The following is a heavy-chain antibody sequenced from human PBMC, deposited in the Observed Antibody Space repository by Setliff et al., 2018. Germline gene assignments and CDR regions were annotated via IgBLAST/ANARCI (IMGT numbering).Heavy chain of an antibody. J-gene: IGHJ2*01. CDR3: AKDAKTDSGWPYWYFDL. Sequence: GGSLRLSCAASGFTFINYWMSWVRQAPGKGLEWVSAMSASGTSTYHADSVQGRFTISRDNSKNTLYLQMNSLRAEDTAVYFCAKDAKTDSGWPYWYFDLWGRGTLVTVSS. D-gene: IGHD6-19*01. CDR2: MSASGTST. V-gene: IGHV3-23*01. CDR1: GFTFINYW.